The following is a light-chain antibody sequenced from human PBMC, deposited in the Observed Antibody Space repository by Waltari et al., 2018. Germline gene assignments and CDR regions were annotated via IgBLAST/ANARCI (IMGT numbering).Light chain of an antibody. CDR1: SRDVGGYHY. J-gene: IGLJ2*01. CDR3: SSYTSSSPLVV. CDR2: EVS. Sequence: QSALTQPASVSGSPGQSITISCTGTSRDVGGYHYVSWYQQHPGKAPKLMIYEVSNRPSGVSNRFSGSKSGNTASLTISGLQAEDEADYYCSSYTSSSPLVVFGGGTKLTVL. V-gene: IGLV2-14*01.